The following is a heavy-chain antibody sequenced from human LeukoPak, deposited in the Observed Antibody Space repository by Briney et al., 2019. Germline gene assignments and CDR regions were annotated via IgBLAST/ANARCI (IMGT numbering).Heavy chain of an antibody. V-gene: IGHV3-21*01. CDR1: GFTFSSYS. Sequence: GGSLRLPCAASGFTFSSYSMNWVRQAPGKGLEWVSSISSSSSYIYYADSVKGRFTISRDNAKSSLYLQMNSLRAEDTAVYYCAPLGDWNYGYWGQGTLVTVSS. CDR2: ISSSSSYI. D-gene: IGHD1-7*01. J-gene: IGHJ4*02. CDR3: APLGDWNYGY.